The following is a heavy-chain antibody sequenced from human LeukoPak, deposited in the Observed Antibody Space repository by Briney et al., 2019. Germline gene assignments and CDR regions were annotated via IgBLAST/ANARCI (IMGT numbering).Heavy chain of an antibody. CDR3: ARQSLGGYSSGWYAWYFDL. CDR1: GYTFTSYG. J-gene: IGHJ2*01. V-gene: IGHV1-18*01. Sequence: ASVKVSCKASGYTFTSYGISWVRQAPGQGLEWMGWISAYNGNTNYAQKLQGRVTMTTDTSTSTAYMELRSLRSDDTAVYYCARQSLGGYSSGWYAWYFDLWGRGTLVTVSS. D-gene: IGHD6-19*01. CDR2: ISAYNGNT.